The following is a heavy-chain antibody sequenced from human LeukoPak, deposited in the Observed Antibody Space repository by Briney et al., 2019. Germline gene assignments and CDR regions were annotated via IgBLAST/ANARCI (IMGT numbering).Heavy chain of an antibody. J-gene: IGHJ6*02. D-gene: IGHD6-19*01. V-gene: IGHV3-7*01. CDR1: GFTFSSYW. CDR2: IKQDGSEK. CDR3: ARSSTWLSYGMDV. Sequence: GGSLRLSCAASGFTFSSYWMNWARQAPGKGLEWVANIKQDGSEKYYVYSVKGRFTISRDNAKNSLYLQMNGLRAGDTAVYYCARSSTWLSYGMDVWGQGTTVTVSS.